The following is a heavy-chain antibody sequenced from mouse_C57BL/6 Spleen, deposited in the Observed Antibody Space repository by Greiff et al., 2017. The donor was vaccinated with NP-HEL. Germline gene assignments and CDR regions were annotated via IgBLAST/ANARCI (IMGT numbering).Heavy chain of an antibody. V-gene: IGHV1-61*01. Sequence: QVQLQQPGAELVRPGSSVKLSCKASGYTFTSYWMDWVKQRPGQGLEWIGNIYPSDSETHYNQKFKDKATLTVDKSSSTAYMQLSSLTSEDSAVYYCARGGSSQGYAMDYWGQGTSVTVSS. CDR2: IYPSDSET. J-gene: IGHJ4*01. CDR1: GYTFTSYW. D-gene: IGHD1-1*01. CDR3: ARGGSSQGYAMDY.